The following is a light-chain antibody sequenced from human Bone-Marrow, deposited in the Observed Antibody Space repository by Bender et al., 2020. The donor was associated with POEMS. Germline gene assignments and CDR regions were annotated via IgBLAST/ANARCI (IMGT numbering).Light chain of an antibody. J-gene: IGLJ3*02. Sequence: QSVLTQPPSASGTPGQSITVSCSGSSSNIGSNTVNWYQQVPGTAPKLLIYANHQRPSGVPDRFSGSKSGTSASLAIGGLQSEDEADYYCAAWDDSLNGWVFGGGTKVSV. CDR2: ANH. CDR1: SSNIGSNT. V-gene: IGLV1-44*01. CDR3: AAWDDSLNGWV.